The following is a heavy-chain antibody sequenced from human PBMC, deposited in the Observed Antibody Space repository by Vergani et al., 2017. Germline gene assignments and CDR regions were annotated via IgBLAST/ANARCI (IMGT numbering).Heavy chain of an antibody. Sequence: QVQLVQSGAEVKKPGASVKVSCKASGYTFTSYGISWVRQAPGQGLEWMGWISAYNGKANYAQKLQGRVTMTTDTSTSTAYMELRSLRSDDTAVYYCAGAWVPGSGCYCSSPLGFDIWGQGTMVTVSS. CDR1: GYTFTSYG. CDR2: ISAYNGKA. D-gene: IGHD6-19*01. CDR3: AGAWVPGSGCYCSSPLGFDI. J-gene: IGHJ3*02. V-gene: IGHV1-18*04.